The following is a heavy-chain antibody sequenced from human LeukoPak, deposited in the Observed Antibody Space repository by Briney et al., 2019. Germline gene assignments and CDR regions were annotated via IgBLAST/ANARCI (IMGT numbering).Heavy chain of an antibody. D-gene: IGHD1-1*01. Sequence: GGSLRLSCAASGFTFSSYSMNWVRQAPGKGLEWVSSISSSSSYIYYADSLKGRFTISRDNAKNSLYLQLNSLRAEDTAVYYCARTGWNDIDYWGQGTLVTVSS. CDR2: ISSSSSYI. J-gene: IGHJ4*02. CDR1: GFTFSSYS. V-gene: IGHV3-21*01. CDR3: ARTGWNDIDY.